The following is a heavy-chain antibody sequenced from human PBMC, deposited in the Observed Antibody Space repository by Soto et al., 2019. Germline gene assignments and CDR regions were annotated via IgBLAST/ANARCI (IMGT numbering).Heavy chain of an antibody. Sequence: EVQLVESGGDLIQPGESLRLSCAASGFTVSDNYMSWVRQAPGTGLEWVSVIYSGGSGGSTYYADSVKGRFTISRDNSKNTLYLQMNSLRAEDTAVYYCARRHGTKLLYYYYGMDVWGQGTTVTVSS. V-gene: IGHV3-53*01. CDR1: GFTVSDNY. D-gene: IGHD2-15*01. CDR3: ARRHGTKLLYYYYGMDV. CDR2: IYSGGSGGST. J-gene: IGHJ6*02.